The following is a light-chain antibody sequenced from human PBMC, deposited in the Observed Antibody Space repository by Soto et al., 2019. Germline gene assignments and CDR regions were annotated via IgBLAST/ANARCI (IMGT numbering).Light chain of an antibody. V-gene: IGLV1-40*01. CDR1: SSNIGAGYD. Sequence: QPVLTQPPSVSGAPGQRGTISCTGSSSNIGAGYDVHWYQQLPGTAPKLLIYGNSNRPSGVPDRFSGSKSGTSASLAITGLQAEDEADYYCQSYDSSIYVFGTGTKLTVL. J-gene: IGLJ1*01. CDR3: QSYDSSIYV. CDR2: GNS.